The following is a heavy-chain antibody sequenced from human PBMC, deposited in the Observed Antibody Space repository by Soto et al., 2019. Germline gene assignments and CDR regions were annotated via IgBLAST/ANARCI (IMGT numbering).Heavy chain of an antibody. CDR2: IIPIFGSQ. J-gene: IGHJ4*02. V-gene: IGHV1-69*01. Sequence: QVQLVQSGPEVKKPGTSVKVSCKASGGTFSTQAINWVRQAPGQGLEWMGGIIPIFGSQNYAHKFRGRLTITADESTTTAYMELSSLRSEDTAVYYCAREGRIVGATTHFDYWGQGTLVTVSS. CDR1: GGTFSTQA. CDR3: AREGRIVGATTHFDY. D-gene: IGHD1-26*01.